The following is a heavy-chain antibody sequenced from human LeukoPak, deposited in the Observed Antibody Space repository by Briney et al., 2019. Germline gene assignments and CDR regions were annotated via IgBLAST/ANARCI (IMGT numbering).Heavy chain of an antibody. CDR3: ASNSVGVLGY. D-gene: IGHD1-26*01. Sequence: GASVKVSCKASGYTFTGYYMHWVRQAPGQGLEWMGGIIPIFGTANYAQKFQGRVAITADESTSTAYMELSSLRSEDTAVYYCASNSVGVLGYWGQGTLVTVSS. CDR2: IIPIFGTA. CDR1: GYTFTGYY. V-gene: IGHV1-69*13. J-gene: IGHJ4*02.